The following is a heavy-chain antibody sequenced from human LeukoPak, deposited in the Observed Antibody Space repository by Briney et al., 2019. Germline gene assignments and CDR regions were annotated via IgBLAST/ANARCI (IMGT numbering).Heavy chain of an antibody. J-gene: IGHJ4*02. CDR2: INPNTGNP. CDR1: NNTLSNNG. CDR3: ASFFCTSGLCYYLDY. V-gene: IGHV7-4-1*02. Sequence: GASVKVSCKASNNTLSNNGITWVRQAPGQGREWMGWINPNTGNPTYAQGFTGRFVFSLDTSDNTAYLQISSLQAEDTAVYCCASFFCTSGLCYYLDYWGQGTLVTVSS. D-gene: IGHD2-8*01.